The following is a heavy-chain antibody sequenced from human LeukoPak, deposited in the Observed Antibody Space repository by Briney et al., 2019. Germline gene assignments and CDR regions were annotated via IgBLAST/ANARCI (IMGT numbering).Heavy chain of an antibody. CDR2: IYYSGSS. CDR1: GGSFSGYY. J-gene: IGHJ4*02. Sequence: SETLSLTCAVYGGSFSGYYWSWVRQPPGKGLDWIGYIYYSGSSDYNPSLKSRVTISVDSSKNQFSLKANSVTAADTAVYFCARLSRGSSAGFDYWGQGILVTVSS. CDR3: ARLSRGSSAGFDY. D-gene: IGHD6-6*01. V-gene: IGHV4-59*01.